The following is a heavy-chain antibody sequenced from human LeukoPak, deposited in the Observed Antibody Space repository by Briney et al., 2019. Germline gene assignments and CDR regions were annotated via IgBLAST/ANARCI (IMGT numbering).Heavy chain of an antibody. CDR2: IYWDDDK. D-gene: IGHD3-10*01. V-gene: IGHV2-5*02. Sequence: SGPTLVKPTQTLTLTCTFSGFSLSTSGVGVGWIRQTPGKALEWLALIYWDDDKRYSPSLKSRLSITKDTSKNHVVLIMTNMDPVDTATYYCTHRPLYGSGSVLTFDYWGQGTLVTVSS. J-gene: IGHJ4*02. CDR3: THRPLYGSGSVLTFDY. CDR1: GFSLSTSGVG.